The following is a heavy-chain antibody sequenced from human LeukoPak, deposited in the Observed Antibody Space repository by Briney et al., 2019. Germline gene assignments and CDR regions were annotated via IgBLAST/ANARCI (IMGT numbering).Heavy chain of an antibody. Sequence: SVKVSFKASGGTFSSYAISWVRQAPGQGLEWMGGIIPIFGTANYAQKFQGRVTITADESTSTAYMELSSLRSEDTAVYYCAIAVEVYYYYYYGMDVWGQGTTVTVSS. J-gene: IGHJ6*02. CDR3: AIAVEVYYYYYYGMDV. D-gene: IGHD2-15*01. CDR1: GGTFSSYA. V-gene: IGHV1-69*13. CDR2: IIPIFGTA.